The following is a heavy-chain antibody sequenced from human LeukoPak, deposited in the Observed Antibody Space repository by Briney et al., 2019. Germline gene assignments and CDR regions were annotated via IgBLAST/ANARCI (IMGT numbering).Heavy chain of an antibody. CDR2: ISSSSSYI. J-gene: IGHJ3*02. CDR3: ARGPYGDSAFDI. V-gene: IGHV3-21*01. CDR1: GFTFSSYS. Sequence: GGSLRLSCAASGFTFSSYSMIWVRQPPGKGLEGVSSISSSSSYIYYADSVKGRFTISRDNAKNSLYLQMNSLRAEDTAVYYCARGPYGDSAFDIWGQGTMVTVSS. D-gene: IGHD4-17*01.